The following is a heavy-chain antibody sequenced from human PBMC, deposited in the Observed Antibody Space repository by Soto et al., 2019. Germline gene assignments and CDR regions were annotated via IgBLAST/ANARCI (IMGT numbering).Heavy chain of an antibody. CDR3: TGRKREEDCSRNSCYLTY. D-gene: IGHD2-2*01. V-gene: IGHV4-39*01. Sequence: QSQLQESGPGLVKPSETLSLTCTVSGGSISGSTYYWGWIRQPPGKGLEWIASISYSGNTFYNPSLKSRVTISVDRPNDQFSLKMAYVTAADTARYYCTGRKREEDCSRNSCYLTYWGQGALVTVSS. J-gene: IGHJ4*02. CDR2: ISYSGNT. CDR1: GGSISGSTYY.